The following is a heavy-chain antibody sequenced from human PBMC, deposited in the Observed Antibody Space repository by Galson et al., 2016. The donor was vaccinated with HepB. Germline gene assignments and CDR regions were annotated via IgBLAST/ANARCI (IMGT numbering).Heavy chain of an antibody. V-gene: IGHV3-30*09. CDR2: ISFDGHKK. CDR3: SRDPAADPPLTPGIATAMMDY. CDR1: GFTFSSYA. Sequence: SLRLSCAASGFTFSSYAMHWVRQAPGKGLEWVAIISFDGHKKYYADSVKGRFDINRDNSHNTLYLQMNSLRPEDTAVYFCSRDPAADPPLTPGIATAMMDYWGQGDQVIVSS. D-gene: IGHD6-13*01. J-gene: IGHJ4*02.